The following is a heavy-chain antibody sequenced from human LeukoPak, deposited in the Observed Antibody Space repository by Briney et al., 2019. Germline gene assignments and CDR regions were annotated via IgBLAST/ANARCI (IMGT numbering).Heavy chain of an antibody. V-gene: IGHV3-13*01. CDR3: ARGGSDGDYDY. CDR1: GFTFSSHD. CDR2: IGAAGDT. D-gene: IGHD4-17*01. J-gene: IGHJ4*02. Sequence: PGGSLRLSCAASGFTFSSHDMYWVRQATGKGLEWVSAIGAAGDTYYPGSVKGRFTISRENAKNSLYLQMNGLRAGDTAVYYCARGGSDGDYDYWGQGTLVTVSS.